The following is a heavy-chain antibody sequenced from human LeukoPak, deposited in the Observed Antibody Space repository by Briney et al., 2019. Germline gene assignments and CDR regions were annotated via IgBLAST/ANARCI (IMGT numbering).Heavy chain of an antibody. CDR3: AKDLGDYGSGSYYCMDV. V-gene: IGHV3-30*02. D-gene: IGHD3-10*01. CDR1: GFTFSRYG. Sequence: GSLRISCAASGFTFSRYGMHWVRQAPGKGLEWVAFIGYDGSSKYYADSVKGRLTISRDNSKNTLYVQMNSLRAEDTAVYYCAKDLGDYGSGSYYCMDVWGKGTTVTVSS. J-gene: IGHJ6*03. CDR2: IGYDGSSK.